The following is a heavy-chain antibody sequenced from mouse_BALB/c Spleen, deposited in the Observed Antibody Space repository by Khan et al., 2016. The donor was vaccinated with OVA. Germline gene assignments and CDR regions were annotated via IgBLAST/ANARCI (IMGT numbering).Heavy chain of an antibody. CDR3: TRDGNYAHWYVDV. V-gene: IGHV5-6-4*01. CDR1: GFSFSSYT. CDR2: ISSGSTYT. J-gene: IGHJ1*01. Sequence: EVQLVESGGGLVKPGGSLKLSCAASGFSFSSYTMSWVRQTPEKRLEWVATISSGSTYTYYPDSVKGRFTISRFNAKNTLYLQMSSLKSEDTARYYCTRDGNYAHWYVDVWGAGTTVTVSS. D-gene: IGHD2-1*01.